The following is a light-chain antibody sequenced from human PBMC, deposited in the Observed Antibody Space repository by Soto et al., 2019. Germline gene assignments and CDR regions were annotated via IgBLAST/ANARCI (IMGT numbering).Light chain of an antibody. Sequence: EIVFTQSPGTLSLSPGERATLSCRASQSVSSSYLAWYQQKPGQAPRLLIYGASSRATGIQDRFSGSGSGTEFTLTISRLEPEDFAVDYCQQYGSSLWTFGQGTKVDIK. CDR2: GAS. V-gene: IGKV3-20*01. CDR3: QQYGSSLWT. J-gene: IGKJ1*01. CDR1: QSVSSSY.